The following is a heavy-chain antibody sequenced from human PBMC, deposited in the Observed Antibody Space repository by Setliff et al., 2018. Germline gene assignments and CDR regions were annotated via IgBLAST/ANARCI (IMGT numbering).Heavy chain of an antibody. CDR2: ISYDGSNK. V-gene: IGHV3-30-3*01. CDR3: ARDRRCMDV. CDR1: GFSFRDSW. Sequence: GGSLRLSCAASGFSFRDSWMSWVRQAPGKGLEWVAVISYDGSNKYYADSVKGRFTISRDNSKNTLYLQMNSLRAEDTAVYYCARDRRCMDVWGQGTTVTVSS. J-gene: IGHJ6*02.